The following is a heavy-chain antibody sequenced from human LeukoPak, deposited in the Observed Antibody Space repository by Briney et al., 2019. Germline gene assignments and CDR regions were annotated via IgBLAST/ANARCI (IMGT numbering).Heavy chain of an antibody. CDR3: ARGNDFWSGSFDP. CDR2: ICYSGST. Sequence: KPSETLSLTCTVSGGSISSYYWSWIRQPPGKGLEWIGYICYSGSTNYNPSLKSRVTIPVDTSKNQFSLKLSSVTAADTAVYYCARGNDFWSGSFDPWGQGTLVTVSS. D-gene: IGHD3-3*01. V-gene: IGHV4-59*01. CDR1: GGSISSYY. J-gene: IGHJ5*02.